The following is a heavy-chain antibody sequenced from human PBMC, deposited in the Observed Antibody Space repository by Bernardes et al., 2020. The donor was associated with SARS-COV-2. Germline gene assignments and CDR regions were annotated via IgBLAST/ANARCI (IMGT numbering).Heavy chain of an antibody. V-gene: IGHV4-34*12. CDR1: GGSFEGYF. CDR3: ARRRIAVTLWFDV. J-gene: IGHJ5*02. D-gene: IGHD6-19*01. Sequence: SETLSLTCGVSGGSFEGYFWSWIRQSPKKGLEFIGEVIDTGSTNYNPSLKRRVTLSADKSKRQFSLNLSSLTAADNGLYYCARRRIAVTLWFDVWGQGILVTVYS. CDR2: VIDTGST.